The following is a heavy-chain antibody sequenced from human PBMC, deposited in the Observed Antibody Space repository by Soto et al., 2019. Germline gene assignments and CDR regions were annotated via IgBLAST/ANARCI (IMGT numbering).Heavy chain of an antibody. CDR2: ISAYNGNT. CDR1: GYTSTSYG. CDR3: ARALDPYYYYYGMDV. D-gene: IGHD3-9*01. J-gene: IGHJ6*02. Sequence: ASVKVSFKASGYTSTSYGSSWVRQAPGQGLEWMGWISAYNGNTNYAQKLQGRVTMTTDTSTSTAYMELRSLRSDDTAVYYRARALDPYYYYYGMDVWGQGTTVTVSS. V-gene: IGHV1-18*04.